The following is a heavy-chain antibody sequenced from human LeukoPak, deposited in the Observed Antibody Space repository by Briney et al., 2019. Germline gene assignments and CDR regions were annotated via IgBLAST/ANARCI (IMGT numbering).Heavy chain of an antibody. J-gene: IGHJ4*02. V-gene: IGHV3-33*08. CDR2: IYSDGSRE. CDR3: ARAEPGLFDY. Sequence: GGSLRLSCAASGFTFSDHVMHWVRQSPGKGLEWVAVIYSDGSREYYADSVEGRFTISRDNSKNTLYLQMDSLRAEDTAVYYCARAEPGLFDYWGLGTLVTVSS. CDR1: GFTFSDHV.